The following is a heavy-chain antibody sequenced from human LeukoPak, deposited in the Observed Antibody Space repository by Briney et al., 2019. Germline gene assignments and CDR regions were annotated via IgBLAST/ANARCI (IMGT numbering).Heavy chain of an antibody. CDR1: GYTFTDYF. V-gene: IGHV1-2*02. D-gene: IGHD6-19*01. J-gene: IGHJ4*02. Sequence: ASVKVSCKASGYTFTDYFMHWVRQAPGQGLEWMGWINPNSGGTKYAQKFQGRVTMTRDSSISTAYMEVNRLTSDDTDVYHCATTYSSGWYFHYWGQGTLVTVSS. CDR2: INPNSGGT. CDR3: ATTYSSGWYFHY.